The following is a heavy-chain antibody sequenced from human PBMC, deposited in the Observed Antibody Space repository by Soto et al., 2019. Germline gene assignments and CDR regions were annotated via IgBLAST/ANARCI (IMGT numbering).Heavy chain of an antibody. J-gene: IGHJ6*03. CDR3: AKVGVGYCSSTSCEDEGYYYYYYMDV. CDR1: GFTFDDYA. Sequence: GGSLRLSCAASGFTFDDYAMHWVRQAPGKGLEWVSGISWNSGSIGYADSVKGRFTISRDNAKDSLYLQMNSLRAEDTALYYCAKVGVGYCSSTSCEDEGYYYYYYMDVWGKGTTVTVSS. D-gene: IGHD2-2*01. V-gene: IGHV3-9*01. CDR2: ISWNSGSI.